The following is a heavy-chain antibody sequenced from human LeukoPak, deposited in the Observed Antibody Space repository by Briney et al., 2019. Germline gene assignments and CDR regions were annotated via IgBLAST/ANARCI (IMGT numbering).Heavy chain of an antibody. CDR1: GFTFSGYE. V-gene: IGHV3-48*03. CDR3: ARMWGVAFDI. Sequence: GGSLRLSCAASGFTFSGYEMNWVRQAPGKGLEWVSYISSSGSRIYYADSVKGRFTISRDNAKNSLYLQMNSLRADDTAVYYCARMWGVAFDIWGQGTVVTDSS. J-gene: IGHJ3*02. D-gene: IGHD3-16*01. CDR2: ISSSGSRI.